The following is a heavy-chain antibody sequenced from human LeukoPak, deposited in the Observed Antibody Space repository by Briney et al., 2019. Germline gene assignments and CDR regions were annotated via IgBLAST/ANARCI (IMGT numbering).Heavy chain of an antibody. J-gene: IGHJ4*02. CDR3: VYYAYVWGSYPGDS. CDR1: GFTFSSYA. Sequence: GGSLRLSCAASGFTFSSYAMNWVRQAPGKGLEWVSGISSSGDNTKYADSVKGRVTISRDNSKNTLYLQMSSLRAEDTAVYYCVYYAYVWGSYPGDSWGQGTLVTVSS. CDR2: ISSSGDNT. V-gene: IGHV3-23*01. D-gene: IGHD3-16*02.